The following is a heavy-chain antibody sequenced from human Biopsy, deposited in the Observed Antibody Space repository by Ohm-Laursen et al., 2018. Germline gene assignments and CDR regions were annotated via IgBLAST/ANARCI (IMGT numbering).Heavy chain of an antibody. Sequence: SETLCLTCTASGGSIRSDYRSWTRQTPGKGLEWIGYIYYRGSTNYNPSLKSRVTISVDTSKNQFSLRLNSVTAADNAVYYCARATNSTGWPYYYFYGMDVWGQGTTVTVSS. J-gene: IGHJ6*02. CDR1: GGSIRSDY. CDR3: ARATNSTGWPYYYFYGMDV. D-gene: IGHD2/OR15-2a*01. V-gene: IGHV4-59*01. CDR2: IYYRGST.